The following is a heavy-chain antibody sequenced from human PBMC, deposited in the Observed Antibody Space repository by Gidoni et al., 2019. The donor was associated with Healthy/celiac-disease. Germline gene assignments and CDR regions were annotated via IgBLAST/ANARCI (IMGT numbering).Heavy chain of an antibody. CDR3: ARAGMIGHTIFIGPSSSSFDY. CDR1: GYTFTSYY. Sequence: QVQLVQSGAEVKKPGASVKVSCKASGYTFTSYYLHWVRQAPGQGLEWMGIINPSGGSTSYAQKFQGRVTMTRDTSTSTVYMELSSLRSEDTAVYYCARAGMIGHTIFIGPSSSSFDYWGQGTLVTVSS. CDR2: INPSGGST. D-gene: IGHD3-3*01. V-gene: IGHV1-46*03. J-gene: IGHJ4*02.